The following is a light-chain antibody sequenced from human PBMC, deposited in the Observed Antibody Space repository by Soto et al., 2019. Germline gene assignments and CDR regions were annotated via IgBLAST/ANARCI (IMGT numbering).Light chain of an antibody. Sequence: QSVLTQPTSASTTPGQKVTISCSGSNSNIGNNKVNWYQQLPGTAPKLLIYSSNQRPSGVPDRFSGSKAGTSASLAISGLQSEDEANYYCATWDDSLHGYVFGAGTKLTVL. J-gene: IGLJ1*01. CDR2: SSN. V-gene: IGLV1-44*01. CDR3: ATWDDSLHGYV. CDR1: NSNIGNNK.